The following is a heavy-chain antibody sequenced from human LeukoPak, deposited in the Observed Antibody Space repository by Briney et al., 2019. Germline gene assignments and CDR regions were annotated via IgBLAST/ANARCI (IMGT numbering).Heavy chain of an antibody. D-gene: IGHD4-17*01. CDR2: ISYDGSNK. V-gene: IGHV3-30*18. CDR1: GFTFSSYG. J-gene: IGHJ4*02. Sequence: QSGGSLRLSCAASGFTFSSYGMHWVRQAPGKGLEWVAVISYDGSNKYYADSVKGRFTISRDNSKNTLYLQMNSLRAEDTAVYYCAKGARTHWNLANYGDYPLDYWGQGTLVTVSS. CDR3: AKGARTHWNLANYGDYPLDY.